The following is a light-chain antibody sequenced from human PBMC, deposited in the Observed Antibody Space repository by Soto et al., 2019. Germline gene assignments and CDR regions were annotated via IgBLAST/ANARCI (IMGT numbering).Light chain of an antibody. Sequence: EIVLTQSPGTLSLSPGPRATLSCRASQRLSASDIAWYQQKPGQAPKFLIYGVSSRATGIPDRFSGSGSGTDFTLTISRLEPEDFAVYRCQQYGSSPLITFGQGTRLEIK. CDR1: QRLSASD. V-gene: IGKV3-20*01. J-gene: IGKJ5*01. CDR3: QQYGSSPLIT. CDR2: GVS.